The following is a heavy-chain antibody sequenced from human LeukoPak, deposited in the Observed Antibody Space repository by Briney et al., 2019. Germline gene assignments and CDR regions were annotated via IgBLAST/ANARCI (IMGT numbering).Heavy chain of an antibody. CDR1: GLTFSSYG. Sequence: GGSLRLSCAASGLTFSSYGMHWVRQAPGKGLEWVAVIWYDGSNKYYADSVKGRFTISRDNSKNTLYLQMNSLRAEDTAVYYCAKSSGGATGYFDYWGQGTLVTVSS. CDR2: IWYDGSNK. J-gene: IGHJ4*02. V-gene: IGHV3-33*06. D-gene: IGHD1-26*01. CDR3: AKSSGGATGYFDY.